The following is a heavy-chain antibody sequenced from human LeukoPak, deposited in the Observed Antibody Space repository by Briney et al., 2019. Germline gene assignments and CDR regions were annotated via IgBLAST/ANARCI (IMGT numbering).Heavy chain of an antibody. J-gene: IGHJ6*03. D-gene: IGHD3-3*01. V-gene: IGHV4-39*07. Sequence: SETLSLTCTVSGGSISSSSYYWGWIRQPPGKGLEWIGSIYYSGSTYYNPSLKSRVTISVDTSKNQFSLKLSSVTAADTAVYYCARSSPTKFTTPIYYYYYMDVWGKGTTVTISS. CDR2: IYYSGST. CDR1: GGSISSSSYY. CDR3: ARSSPTKFTTPIYYYYYMDV.